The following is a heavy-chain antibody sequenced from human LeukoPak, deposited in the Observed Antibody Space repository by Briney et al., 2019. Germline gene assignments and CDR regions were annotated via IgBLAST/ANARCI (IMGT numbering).Heavy chain of an antibody. V-gene: IGHV4-4*07. Sequence: SETLSLTCTVSGGPITTYYLSWIRQSAGMGLEWIGRISGSGVITYNPSLKSRVTISVDTSKNQFSLKLTSVTAADTAVYYCARASRGHDYWGQGTLVTVSS. D-gene: IGHD3-10*01. CDR3: ARASRGHDY. CDR2: ISGSGVI. CDR1: GGPITTYY. J-gene: IGHJ4*02.